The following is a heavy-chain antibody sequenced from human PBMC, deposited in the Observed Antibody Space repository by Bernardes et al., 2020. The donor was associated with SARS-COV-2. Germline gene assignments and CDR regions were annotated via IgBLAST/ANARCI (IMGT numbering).Heavy chain of an antibody. CDR3: ARHWGLYGYFDY. CDR1: GYRFTNFW. D-gene: IGHD7-27*01. J-gene: IGHJ4*02. Sequence: GASLKISCSASGYRFTNFWIGWVRQMPGKGLEWMGIIYPGDSDVRYSPSFQGQVTISGDKSINTVYLQWNRLKASDSAKYYCARHWGLYGYFDYWGQGTLVAVTS. V-gene: IGHV5-51*01. CDR2: IYPGDSDV.